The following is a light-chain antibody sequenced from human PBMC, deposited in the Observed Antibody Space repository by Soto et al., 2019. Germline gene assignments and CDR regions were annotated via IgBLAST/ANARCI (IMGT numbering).Light chain of an antibody. CDR1: ESLRNSVGSPY. Sequence: LVMTQSPLSLPVTLGQPASISCRSNESLRNSVGSPYLNWFQQRPGQSPRRLIYMVSNRDSGVPDRFSGSGSGTDFTLKISRVEAEDIGVYYCMQGRHRPFTFGPGNKVD. J-gene: IGKJ3*01. CDR3: MQGRHRPFT. CDR2: MVS. V-gene: IGKV2-30*01.